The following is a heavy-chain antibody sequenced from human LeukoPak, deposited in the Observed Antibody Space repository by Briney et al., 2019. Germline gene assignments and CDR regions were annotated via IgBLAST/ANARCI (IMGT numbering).Heavy chain of an antibody. V-gene: IGHV4-4*07. Sequence: SETLSLTCTVSGGSISTNYWSWVRQPAGKGLEWIGRIFASGSTNYNPSLKSRVTMSVDTSKNQFSLKLSSVTAADTAVYYCARQYSSSWYEVPSVFDYWGQGTLVTVSS. CDR3: ARQYSSSWYEVPSVFDY. CDR1: GGSISTNY. D-gene: IGHD6-13*01. J-gene: IGHJ4*02. CDR2: IFASGST.